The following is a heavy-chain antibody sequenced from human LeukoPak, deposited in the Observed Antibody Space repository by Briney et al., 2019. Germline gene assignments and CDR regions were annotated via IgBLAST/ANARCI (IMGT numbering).Heavy chain of an antibody. V-gene: IGHV4-39*01. CDR3: ARHVVGNYDLLSFDY. Sequence: SETLSLTCGVSGGSIISSSYYWGWIRQPPGKGLEWNASMFYSGNTYYNPSLKSRVTMSVDTTENQFSLKLSSVTAADTAVYYCARHVVGNYDLLSFDYWGQGSLVTVSS. J-gene: IGHJ4*02. CDR2: MFYSGNT. CDR1: GGSIISSSYY. D-gene: IGHD2-21*01.